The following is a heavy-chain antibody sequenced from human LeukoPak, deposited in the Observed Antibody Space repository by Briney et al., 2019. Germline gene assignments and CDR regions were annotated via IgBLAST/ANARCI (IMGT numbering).Heavy chain of an antibody. J-gene: IGHJ4*02. CDR3: AKAGYYYGSGSYYNPFDY. CDR2: ISGSGGST. D-gene: IGHD3-10*01. CDR1: GFTFSSYA. Sequence: PGGSLRLSCAASGFTFSSYAMSWVRQAPGKGLEWVSAISGSGGSTYYADSVKGRFTISRDNSKNTLYLQMNSLRAEDTAVYYCAKAGYYYGSGSYYNPFDYWGQGTLVTVSS. V-gene: IGHV3-23*01.